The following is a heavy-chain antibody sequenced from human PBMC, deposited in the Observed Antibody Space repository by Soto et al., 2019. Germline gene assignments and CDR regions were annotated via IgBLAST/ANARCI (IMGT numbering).Heavy chain of an antibody. D-gene: IGHD4-17*01. CDR1: GYTFTIYW. V-gene: IGHV5-51*01. CDR2: IYPSDSDT. J-gene: IGHJ4*02. Sequence: GESLKISCQVSGYTFTIYWIVWVRQMPGKGLEWMGIIYPSDSDTRYSPSFQGQVTISADQSINTAYLQWDSLKASDTAIYYCARPANTVADHFDLWGQGTPVTVS. CDR3: ARPANTVADHFDL.